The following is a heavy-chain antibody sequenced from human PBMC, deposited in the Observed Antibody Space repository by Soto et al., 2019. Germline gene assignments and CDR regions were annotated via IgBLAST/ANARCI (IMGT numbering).Heavy chain of an antibody. CDR3: ARDIITRTTWYAY. Sequence: SETLSLTCPVSGGSFVCSYWSGIRQPPGKGLEWIGEVNHSGSTKYNPSLKSRVTISVDTSKNQFSLKLSSVTAADTAVYYCARDIITRTTWYAYWGQGSLVTVS. D-gene: IGHD1-20*01. CDR1: GGSFVCSY. CDR2: VNHSGST. V-gene: IGHV4-34*01. J-gene: IGHJ4*02.